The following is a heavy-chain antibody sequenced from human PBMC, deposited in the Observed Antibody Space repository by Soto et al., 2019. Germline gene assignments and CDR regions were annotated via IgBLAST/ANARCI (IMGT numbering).Heavy chain of an antibody. CDR2: SSNSGGTT. CDR3: AKGSRGAYYYCMDV. Sequence: EVQMLESGGGLVQPGGSLRLSCAASGFTFSSSAMNWVRQAPGKGLEWVSSSSNSGGTTSYADSVKGRFTISRDNSKNTLYLQMNSLRAEDTAVYYCAKGSRGAYYYCMDVWGKGTTVTVSS. J-gene: IGHJ6*03. CDR1: GFTFSSSA. V-gene: IGHV3-23*01.